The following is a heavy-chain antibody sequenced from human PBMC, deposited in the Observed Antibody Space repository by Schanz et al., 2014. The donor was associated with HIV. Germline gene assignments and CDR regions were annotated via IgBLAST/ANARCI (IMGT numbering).Heavy chain of an antibody. CDR1: GFTFSTFA. V-gene: IGHV3-23*04. D-gene: IGHD2-8*01. Sequence: VQVVESGGGVVRPGRSLRLSCAASGFTFSTFAMNWVRQAPGKGLEWVSGISGNSGHTWYADSVKGRFTISRDNPKNMLYLQRNSLRADDTAVYYCANSGYSTNAICYTQADGTHVSVPCTTLTVSS. CDR2: ISGNSGHT. CDR3: ANSGYSTNAICYTQADGTHV. J-gene: IGHJ6*02.